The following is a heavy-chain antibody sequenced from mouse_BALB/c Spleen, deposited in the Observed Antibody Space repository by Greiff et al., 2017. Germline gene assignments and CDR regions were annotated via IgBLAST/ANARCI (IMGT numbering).Heavy chain of an antibody. CDR1: GFTFSDYG. J-gene: IGHJ4*01. CDR3: AREGNYDAMDY. Sequence: EVQLQESGGGLVQPGGSRKLSCAASGFTFSDYGMAWVRQAPGKGPEWVAFISNLAYSIYYADTVTGRFTISRENAKNTLYLEMSSLRSEDTAMYYCAREGNYDAMDYWGQGTSVTVSS. CDR2: ISNLAYSI. V-gene: IGHV5-15*02. D-gene: IGHD2-1*01.